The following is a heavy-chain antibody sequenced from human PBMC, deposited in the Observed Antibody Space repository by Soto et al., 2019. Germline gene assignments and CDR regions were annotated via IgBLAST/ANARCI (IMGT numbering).Heavy chain of an antibody. D-gene: IGHD5-12*01. CDR1: GGSISSGGYS. CDR2: IYHSGST. V-gene: IGHV4-30-2*01. J-gene: IGHJ4*02. Sequence: QLQLQESGSGLVKPSQTLSLTCAVSGGSISSGGYSWSWIRQPPGKGLEWIGYIYHSGSTYYNPSLKSRVTISVDRSKNQFSLKLSSVAAADPAVYSCAAGGGLPRYYWGQGTLVTVSS. CDR3: AAGGGLPRYY.